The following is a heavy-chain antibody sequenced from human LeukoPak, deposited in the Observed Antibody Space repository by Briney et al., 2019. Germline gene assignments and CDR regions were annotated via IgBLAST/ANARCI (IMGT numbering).Heavy chain of an antibody. Sequence: PSETLSLTCTVSGGSISGYYWSWIRQPPGKGLEWIGYIHYSGSTNYNPSLKSRVTISVDTSKNQFSLKLSSVTAADTAVYYCARESVVTPTFDVFGIWGQGTMVTVSS. V-gene: IGHV4-59*01. D-gene: IGHD4-23*01. J-gene: IGHJ3*02. CDR3: ARESVVTPTFDVFGI. CDR1: GGSISGYY. CDR2: IHYSGST.